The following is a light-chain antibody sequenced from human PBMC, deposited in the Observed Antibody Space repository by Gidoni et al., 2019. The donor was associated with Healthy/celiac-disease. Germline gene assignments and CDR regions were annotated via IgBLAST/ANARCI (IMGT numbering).Light chain of an antibody. V-gene: IGKV3-11*01. Sequence: EIVLTHSPATLSLSPGERATLSCRASQSVSSYLAWYQQKPGQAPRLLIDDASNRATGIPARFSGSGSGTDFTLTISSLEPEDFEVYYCQQRSNWPRPFGQGTKLEIK. J-gene: IGKJ2*01. CDR1: QSVSSY. CDR2: DAS. CDR3: QQRSNWPRP.